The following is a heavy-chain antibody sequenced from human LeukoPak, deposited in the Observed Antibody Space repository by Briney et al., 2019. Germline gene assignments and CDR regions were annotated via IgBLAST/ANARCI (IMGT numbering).Heavy chain of an antibody. V-gene: IGHV4-39*01. Sequence: PSETLSLTCTVSGGSISSSSYYWGWIRQPPGKGLEWIGSIYYSGSPYYNPSLKSRVTISVDTSKNQFSLKLSSVTAADTAVYYCARGTYSSGMDYWGQGTLVTVSS. CDR3: ARGTYSSGMDY. D-gene: IGHD6-19*01. CDR2: IYYSGSP. CDR1: GGSISSSSYY. J-gene: IGHJ4*02.